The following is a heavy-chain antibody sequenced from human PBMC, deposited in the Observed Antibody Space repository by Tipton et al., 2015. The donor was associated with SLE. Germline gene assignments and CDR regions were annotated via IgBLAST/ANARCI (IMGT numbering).Heavy chain of an antibody. CDR2: IYDSKST. V-gene: IGHV4-31*03. CDR1: GGSITTVGYY. CDR3: VRGPKDV. J-gene: IGHJ6*02. Sequence: TLSLTCTVSGGSITTVGYYWSWNRQHPGKGLEWIVYIYDSKSTYYNPSLKSRLTMSADTSKNQISLKLSSVSAADTAVYYCVRGPKDVWGQGTTVTVSS.